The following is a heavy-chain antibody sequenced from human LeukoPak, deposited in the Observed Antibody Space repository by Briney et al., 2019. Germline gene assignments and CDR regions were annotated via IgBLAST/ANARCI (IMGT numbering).Heavy chain of an antibody. Sequence: TGGSLRLSCAASGFTFSSYEMNWVRQAPGKGLEWVSYISSSGSTIYYADSVKGRFTISRDNAKNSLYLQMNSLRAEDTAVYYCAREGFNFWSGSNHGMDVWGQGTTVTVSS. CDR3: AREGFNFWSGSNHGMDV. V-gene: IGHV3-48*03. D-gene: IGHD3-3*01. CDR2: ISSSGSTI. CDR1: GFTFSSYE. J-gene: IGHJ6*02.